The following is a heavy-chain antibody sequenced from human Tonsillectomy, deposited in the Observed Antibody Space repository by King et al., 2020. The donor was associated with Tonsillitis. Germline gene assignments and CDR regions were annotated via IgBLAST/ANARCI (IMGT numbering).Heavy chain of an antibody. CDR2: MYFDGSKK. Sequence: VQLVESGGGVVQPGKSLRLSCSGSGFIFRISTLNWVRQAPGKGLEWVALMYFDGSKKFYAESVQGRFTVSIDTSANRQFLQMNELGVEDTALYYFARDLQTVPGSCFDVWGQGNTVTVSS. CDR1: GFIFRIST. D-gene: IGHD6-19*01. CDR3: ARDLQTVPGSCFDV. V-gene: IGHV3-30-3*01. J-gene: IGHJ6*02.